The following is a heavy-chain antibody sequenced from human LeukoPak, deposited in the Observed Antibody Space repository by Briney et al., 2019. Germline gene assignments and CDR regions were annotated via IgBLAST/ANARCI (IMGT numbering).Heavy chain of an antibody. J-gene: IGHJ3*02. CDR2: VNPEDGKT. CDR3: ANGPVAFGFDI. CDR1: GYRLAELS. Sequence: GASVKVSCKISGYRLAELSMTWVRQAPGRGLEWMGGVNPEDGKTLYAQKFQGRVIMTEDTSTDTAYMELSRLRSDGTAIYFCANGPVAFGFDIWGQGTLVTVSS. V-gene: IGHV1-24*01. D-gene: IGHD3-10*01.